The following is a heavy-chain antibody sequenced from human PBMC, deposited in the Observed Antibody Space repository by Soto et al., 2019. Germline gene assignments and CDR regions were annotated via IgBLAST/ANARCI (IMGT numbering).Heavy chain of an antibody. CDR2: ISYDGSNK. CDR1: GFTFSSYG. Sequence: QVQLVESGGGVVQPGRSLRLSCAASGFTFSSYGMHWVRQAPGKGLEWVAVISYDGSNKYYADSVKGRFTISRDNSKNTLYLQMNSLRAEDTAVYYCAKVIVPNYYYYGMDVWGQGTTVTVSS. J-gene: IGHJ6*02. V-gene: IGHV3-30*18. CDR3: AKVIVPNYYYYGMDV. D-gene: IGHD3-22*01.